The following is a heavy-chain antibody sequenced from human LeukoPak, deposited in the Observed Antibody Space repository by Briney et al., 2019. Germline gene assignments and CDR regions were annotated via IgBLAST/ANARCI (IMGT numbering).Heavy chain of an antibody. V-gene: IGHV4-59*01. Sequence: SETLSLTCTVSGGSISSYYWSWIRQPPGKGLEWVGYIYYSGSTNYNPSLKSRVTISVDTSKNQFSLKLSSVTAADTAVYYCARSSGTTDYYFDYWGQGTLVTVSS. D-gene: IGHD1-1*01. CDR1: GGSISSYY. CDR2: IYYSGST. CDR3: ARSSGTTDYYFDY. J-gene: IGHJ4*02.